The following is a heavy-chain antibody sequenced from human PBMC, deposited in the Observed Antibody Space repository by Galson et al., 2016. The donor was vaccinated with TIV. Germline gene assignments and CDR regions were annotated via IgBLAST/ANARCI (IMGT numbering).Heavy chain of an antibody. V-gene: IGHV3-74*01. CDR2: INRDGSNT. D-gene: IGHD3-3*01. CDR3: ARMNYDFWSGSNPGWWFDP. Sequence: SLRLSCAGSGFIFSTYWMHWVRQVPGKGLLWVSHINRDGSNTSYVDSVKHRFTISRDNAKNMVYLQMKSLSGEETAVYYCARMNYDFWSGSNPGWWFDPWGQGTQVTVSS. CDR1: GFIFSTYW. J-gene: IGHJ5*02.